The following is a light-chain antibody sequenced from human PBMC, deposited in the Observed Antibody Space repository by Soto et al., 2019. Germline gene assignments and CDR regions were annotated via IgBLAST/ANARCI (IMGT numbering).Light chain of an antibody. J-gene: IGLJ3*02. Sequence: QSVLTQPPSVSGAPGQRVNISCSGSSSNIGADFDVHWYQHLPGTAPKLLISHNNNRPSGVPDRFSGSKSGTSASLAITGLQADDEAVYYCQSRDSSLSSSWVFGGGTKVTVL. CDR3: QSRDSSLSSSWV. V-gene: IGLV1-40*01. CDR2: HNN. CDR1: SSNIGADFD.